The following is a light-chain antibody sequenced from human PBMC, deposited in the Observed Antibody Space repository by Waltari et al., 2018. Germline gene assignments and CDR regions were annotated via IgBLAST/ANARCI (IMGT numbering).Light chain of an antibody. V-gene: IGKV3-15*01. CDR1: QSVSSN. Sequence: EIVMTQSPATLSVSPGERATLSCTASQSVSSNLAWYQQKPGQAPRLLIYGASTRATGIPARFSGSGSGTEFTLTISSLQSEDFAVYYCQQYNNWPPRITFGQGTRLEIK. J-gene: IGKJ5*01. CDR2: GAS. CDR3: QQYNNWPPRIT.